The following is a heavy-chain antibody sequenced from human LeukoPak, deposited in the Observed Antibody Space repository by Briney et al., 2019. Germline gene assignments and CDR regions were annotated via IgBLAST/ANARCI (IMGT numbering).Heavy chain of an antibody. J-gene: IGHJ4*02. CDR2: ISGGGGST. D-gene: IGHD1-26*01. Sequence: GGSLRLSCAASGFTFTSYSMNWVRQAPGKGLEWVSTISGGGGSTYFADSVKGRFTISRDNSKNTLYLQVNSLRAEDTAVYYCAKGGKWDVTPFDYWGQGTLVTVSS. CDR3: AKGGKWDVTPFDY. V-gene: IGHV3-23*01. CDR1: GFTFTSYS.